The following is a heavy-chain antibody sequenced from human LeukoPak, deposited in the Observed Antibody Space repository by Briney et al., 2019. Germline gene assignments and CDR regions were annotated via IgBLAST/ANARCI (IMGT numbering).Heavy chain of an antibody. CDR1: GGSISSSSYY. D-gene: IGHD3-3*01. J-gene: IGHJ3*02. Sequence: SETLSLTCTVSGGSISSSSYYWGWLRQPPGKGLEWIGSIYYSGSTYYNPSLKSRATISVDTSKNQFSLKLSSVTAADTAVYYCARPRDYDFWSGSPSWSDAFDIWGQGTMVTVSS. CDR2: IYYSGST. CDR3: ARPRDYDFWSGSPSWSDAFDI. V-gene: IGHV4-39*01.